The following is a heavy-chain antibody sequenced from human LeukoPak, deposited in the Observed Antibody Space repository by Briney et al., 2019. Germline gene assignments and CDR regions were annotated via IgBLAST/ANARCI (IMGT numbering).Heavy chain of an antibody. CDR3: ARETATGWFDP. D-gene: IGHD1-14*01. CDR2: IYYSGST. CDR1: GGSLSSYY. Sequence: SETLSLTCTVSGGSLSSYYWSWIRQPPGKGLEWIGYIYYSGSTNYNPSLKSRVTISVDTSKNQFSLKLSSVTAAGTAVYYCARETATGWFDPWGQGTLVTVSS. J-gene: IGHJ5*02. V-gene: IGHV4-59*01.